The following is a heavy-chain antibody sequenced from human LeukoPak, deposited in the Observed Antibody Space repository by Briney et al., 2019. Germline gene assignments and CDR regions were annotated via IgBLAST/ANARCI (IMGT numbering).Heavy chain of an antibody. D-gene: IGHD4-17*01. Sequence: GFLRLSCAASGFTFNGYWMSWVRQAPGKGLEWVANIKEDGSAQYYVGSVKGRFTISRDNAKNSLNLQMNSLRAEDTAVYYCARDAGLRRPRGAFDIWGQGTMVTVSS. CDR3: ARDAGLRRPRGAFDI. J-gene: IGHJ3*02. CDR1: GFTFNGYW. CDR2: IKEDGSAQ. V-gene: IGHV3-7*01.